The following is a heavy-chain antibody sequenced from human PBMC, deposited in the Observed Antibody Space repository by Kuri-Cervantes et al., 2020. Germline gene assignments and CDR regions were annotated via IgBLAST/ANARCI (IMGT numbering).Heavy chain of an antibody. CDR2: IKQDGSEK. D-gene: IGHD2/OR15-2a*01. Sequence: GGSLRLSCAASGFTFSSYWMTWVRQAPGRGLEWVANIKQDGSEKFYVDSVKGRFTIFRDNSKGTLYLQMNALRAEDTAVYYCAKLISSVPTHYWGQGTLVTVSS. J-gene: IGHJ4*02. CDR3: AKLISSVPTHY. CDR1: GFTFSSYW. V-gene: IGHV3-7*03.